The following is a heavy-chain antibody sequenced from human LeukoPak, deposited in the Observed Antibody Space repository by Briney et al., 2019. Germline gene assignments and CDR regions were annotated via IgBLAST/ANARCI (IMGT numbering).Heavy chain of an antibody. J-gene: IGHJ3*02. Sequence: ASVKVSCKASGYTFTGYYMHWVRQAPGQGLEWMGWINPNSGGTNYAQKFQGWVTMTRDTSISTAYMELSRLRSDDTAVYYCARPTPAGYSGYEAFDIWGQGTMVTVSS. CDR3: ARPTPAGYSGYEAFDI. CDR2: INPNSGGT. D-gene: IGHD5-12*01. V-gene: IGHV1-2*04. CDR1: GYTFTGYY.